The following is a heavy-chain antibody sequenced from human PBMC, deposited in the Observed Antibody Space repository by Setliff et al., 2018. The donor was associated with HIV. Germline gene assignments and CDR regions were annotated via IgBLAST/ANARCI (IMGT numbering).Heavy chain of an antibody. CDR1: GYLLSGYY. Sequence: ASVKVSCKTSGYLLSGYYLHWLRRAPGQGLEWMGWINYSNGDTKYAENFQGRVTMTRDTSTSTVYMDLNRLTYDDTAVYFCALANIVSTARWNHWGRGTLVTVSS. CDR3: ALANIVSTARWNH. J-gene: IGHJ5*02. D-gene: IGHD3-16*02. V-gene: IGHV1-2*02. CDR2: INYSNGDT.